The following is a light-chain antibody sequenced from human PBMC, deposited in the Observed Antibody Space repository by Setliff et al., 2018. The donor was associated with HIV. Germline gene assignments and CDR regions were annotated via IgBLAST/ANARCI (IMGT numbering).Light chain of an antibody. CDR3: SSYAGSNIYV. J-gene: IGLJ1*01. V-gene: IGLV2-14*03. CDR1: SSDVGGYDY. CDR2: EVN. Sequence: QSALTQPASVSGSPGQSITISCTGRSSDVGGYDYVSWYQQYPGKAPKLMIYEVNNRPSGVSNRFSGSKSGNSASLTISGLQAEDEADYFCSSYAGSNIYVFGTGTKVTVL.